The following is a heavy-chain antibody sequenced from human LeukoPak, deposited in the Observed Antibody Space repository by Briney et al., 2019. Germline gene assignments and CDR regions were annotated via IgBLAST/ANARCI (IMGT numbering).Heavy chain of an antibody. CDR2: INHSGST. J-gene: IGHJ4*02. D-gene: IGHD1-26*01. CDR1: GGSFSGYY. Sequence: SETLSLTCAVYGGSFSGYYWSWIRQPPGKGLEWIGEINHSGSTNYNPSLKSRVTISVDTSKNQFSLKLSSVTAADTAVYFCARRSDSGSDDGEDYFDYWGQGTLVTVSS. V-gene: IGHV4-34*01. CDR3: ARRSDSGSDDGEDYFDY.